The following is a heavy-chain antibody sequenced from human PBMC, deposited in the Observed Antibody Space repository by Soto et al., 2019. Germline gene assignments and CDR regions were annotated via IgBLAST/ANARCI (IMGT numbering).Heavy chain of an antibody. V-gene: IGHV3-23*01. CDR2: ISGSGGST. Sequence: PGGSLRLSCAASGFTFSSYAMSWVRQAPGKGLEWVSAISGSGGSTYYADSVKGRFTISRDNSKNTLYLQMNSLRAEDTAVYYCRGYCSSTSCYRRRLDYWGQGTLVTVSS. J-gene: IGHJ4*02. CDR1: GFTFSSYA. D-gene: IGHD2-2*02. CDR3: RGYCSSTSCYRRRLDY.